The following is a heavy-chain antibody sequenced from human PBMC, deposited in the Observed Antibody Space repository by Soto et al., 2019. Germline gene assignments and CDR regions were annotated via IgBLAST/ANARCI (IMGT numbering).Heavy chain of an antibody. J-gene: IGHJ6*03. CDR2: IRSKGNNYAT. CDR1: GFTFSGSA. Sequence: EVQLVESGGGLVQPGGSLKLSCAASGFTFSGSAMHWVRQASGKGLDWFGRIRSKGNNYATAYGASLKGRFTISRDDSKNTAYLQMNSLNTEDTAVYYCSRQASDFWSGKPQYYMDVWGKGTTVTVSS. D-gene: IGHD3-3*01. CDR3: SRQASDFWSGKPQYYMDV. V-gene: IGHV3-73*01.